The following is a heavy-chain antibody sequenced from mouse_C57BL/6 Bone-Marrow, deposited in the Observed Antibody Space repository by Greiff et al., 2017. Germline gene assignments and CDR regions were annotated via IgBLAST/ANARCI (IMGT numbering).Heavy chain of an antibody. CDR3: ARGESFAY. CDR2: IDPSDSYT. CDR1: GYTFTSYW. V-gene: IGHV1-59*01. J-gene: IGHJ3*01. Sequence: VQLQQPGAELVRPGTSVKLSCKASGYTFTSYWMHWVKQRPGQGLEWIGVIDPSDSYTNYNQKFKGKATLTVDTSSSTAYMQLSSLTSEDSAVYYCARGESFAYWGQGTLVNVSA.